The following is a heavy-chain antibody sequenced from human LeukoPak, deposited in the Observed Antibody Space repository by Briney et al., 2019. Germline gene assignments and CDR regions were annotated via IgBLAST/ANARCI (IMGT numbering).Heavy chain of an antibody. V-gene: IGHV4-34*01. Sequence: TSETLSLTCAVYGGSFSGYYWSWIRQPPGKGLEWTGEINHSGSTNYNPSLKSRVTISVDTSKNQFSLKLSSVTAADTAVYYCARGGVATPAPRTYYFDYWGQGTLVTVSS. CDR1: GGSFSGYY. D-gene: IGHD5-12*01. CDR2: INHSGST. J-gene: IGHJ4*02. CDR3: ARGGVATPAPRTYYFDY.